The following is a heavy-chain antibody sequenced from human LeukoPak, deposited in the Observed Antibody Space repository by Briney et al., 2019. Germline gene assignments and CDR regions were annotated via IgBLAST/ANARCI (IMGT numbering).Heavy chain of an antibody. CDR3: ARGRSHYYDSSGYYYY. D-gene: IGHD3-22*01. Sequence: SVKVSCKASGGTFSSYAISWVRQAPGQGLEWMGGIIPIFGTANYAQKFQGRVTITADESTSTAYMELSSLRSEDTAVYYCARGRSHYYDSSGYYYYWGQGTLVTVSS. CDR2: IIPIFGTA. J-gene: IGHJ4*02. CDR1: GGTFSSYA. V-gene: IGHV1-69*13.